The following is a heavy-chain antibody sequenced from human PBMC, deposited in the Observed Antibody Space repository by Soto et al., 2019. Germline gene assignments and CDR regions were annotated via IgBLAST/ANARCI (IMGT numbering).Heavy chain of an antibody. CDR3: ARAKVGATPFAY. V-gene: IGHV1-69*06. CDR1: GGTISSYA. CDR2: ISPIIGTA. D-gene: IGHD1-26*01. Sequence: QVQLVQSGAEVKKPGSSVKVSCKASGGTISSYAISWVRLAPGQGLEWMGGISPIIGTANYAQKFQGRVTITADKSTSTAYMELSSLRSEDTAVYYCARAKVGATPFAYWGQGTLVTVSS. J-gene: IGHJ4*02.